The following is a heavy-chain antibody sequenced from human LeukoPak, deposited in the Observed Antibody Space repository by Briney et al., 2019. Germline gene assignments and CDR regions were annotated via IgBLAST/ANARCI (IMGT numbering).Heavy chain of an antibody. Sequence: SETLSLTCAVSGYSISSGYYCGWIRQPPGKGLEWIGSIYHSGSTYYNPSLKRRVTISVDTSKNQFSLKLSSVTAADTAVYYCARHFPQLPHIDYWGQGTLVTVSS. V-gene: IGHV4-38-2*01. CDR2: IYHSGST. D-gene: IGHD2-2*01. CDR3: ARHFPQLPHIDY. J-gene: IGHJ4*02. CDR1: GYSISSGYY.